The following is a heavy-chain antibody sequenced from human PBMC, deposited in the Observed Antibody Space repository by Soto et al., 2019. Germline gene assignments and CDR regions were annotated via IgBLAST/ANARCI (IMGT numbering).Heavy chain of an antibody. Sequence: ASVNVSCKSSGYTFTGYYIHWVRQAPGQGLEWMGWINPNSGGTNYAQKFQGWVTMTRDTSISTAYMELSRLRSDDTAVYYCARGGPSDLRYSDYWGQGTLVTVSS. CDR2: INPNSGGT. V-gene: IGHV1-2*04. J-gene: IGHJ4*02. D-gene: IGHD3-9*01. CDR3: ARGGPSDLRYSDY. CDR1: GYTFTGYY.